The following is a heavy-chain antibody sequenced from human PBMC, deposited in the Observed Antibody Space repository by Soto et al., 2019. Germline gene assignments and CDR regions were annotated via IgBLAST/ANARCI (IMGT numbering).Heavy chain of an antibody. Sequence: QVQLVQSGAEVKKPGSSVKVSCKASGGTFSSYTISWVRQAPGQGLEWMGRIIPILGIANYAQKFQGRVTITADKSTSTAYMELSSLRSEDRAVDYCARERRWLRRDWFDPWGQGTLVTVSS. D-gene: IGHD6-19*01. CDR1: GGTFSSYT. J-gene: IGHJ5*02. V-gene: IGHV1-69*08. CDR3: ARERRWLRRDWFDP. CDR2: IIPILGIA.